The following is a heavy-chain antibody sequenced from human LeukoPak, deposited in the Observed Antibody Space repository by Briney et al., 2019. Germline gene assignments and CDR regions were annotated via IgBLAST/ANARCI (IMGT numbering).Heavy chain of an antibody. CDR1: GGSISSSNW. CDR2: IHHSGYT. D-gene: IGHD1/OR15-1a*01. CDR3: ARKDWNNVRAFDI. Sequence: SETLSLTCAVSGGSISSSNWWSWVRQPPGKGLEWIGEIHHSGYTNYNPSLKSRVTTSVDESKNQFSLELRSVTAADTAVYYCARKDWNNVRAFDIWGQGTMVTVSS. J-gene: IGHJ3*02. V-gene: IGHV4-4*02.